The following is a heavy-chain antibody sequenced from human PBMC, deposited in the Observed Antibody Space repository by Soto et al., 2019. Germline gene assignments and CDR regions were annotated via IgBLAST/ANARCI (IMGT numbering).Heavy chain of an antibody. CDR1: GFSFSSYD. Sequence: QVQLVESGGGVVQPGTSLRLSCAASGFSFSSYDIHWVRQAPGKGLEWVAVIWYDGSNKYYADSVKGRFIISRDNSKNRLYRQMNSLRADDTAVYYCARGYSSSRDLCYWGQGTLVTVSS. CDR3: ARGYSSSRDLCY. J-gene: IGHJ4*02. V-gene: IGHV3-33*01. D-gene: IGHD6-13*01. CDR2: IWYDGSNK.